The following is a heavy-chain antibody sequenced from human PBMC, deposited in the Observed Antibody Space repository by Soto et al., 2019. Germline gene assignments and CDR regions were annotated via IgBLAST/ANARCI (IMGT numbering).Heavy chain of an antibody. CDR3: AKYSATCAIICKRWFDP. Sequence: GGSLRLSCAASGFTFSSYAMNWVRQAPGRGLRWVSTISVDSEIIHYADSVKGRFTISRDNSKNTLYLQMNSLRVDDTAVYYCAKYSATCAIICKRWFDPWGQGTLVTVS. D-gene: IGHD2-21*01. J-gene: IGHJ5*02. CDR2: ISVDSEII. V-gene: IGHV3-23*01. CDR1: GFTFSSYA.